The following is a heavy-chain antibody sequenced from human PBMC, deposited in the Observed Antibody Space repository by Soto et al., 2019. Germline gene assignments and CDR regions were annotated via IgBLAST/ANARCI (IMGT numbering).Heavy chain of an antibody. Sequence: SETLSLTCTVSGGSISSYYLSWIRQPPGKGLEWIGYIYYSGSTNYNPSLKSRVTISVDTSKNQFSLKLSSVTAADTAVYYCARVLDSSGWHQFDYWGQGTLVTVSS. V-gene: IGHV4-59*08. CDR2: IYYSGST. CDR1: GGSISSYY. D-gene: IGHD6-19*01. J-gene: IGHJ4*02. CDR3: ARVLDSSGWHQFDY.